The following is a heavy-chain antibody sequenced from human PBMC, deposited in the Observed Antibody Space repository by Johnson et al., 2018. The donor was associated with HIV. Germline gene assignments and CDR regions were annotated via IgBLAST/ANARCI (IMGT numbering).Heavy chain of an antibody. CDR1: GFTFDDYG. CDR2: INWNGGST. J-gene: IGHJ3*02. Sequence: VQLVESGGGLVKPGGSLRLSCAASGFTFDDYGMSWVRQAPGKGLEWVSGINWNGGSTSYADSVKGRFTISRDNAKNSLYLQMNSLRAEDTAVYYCARPRGGRYNWNGLGAFDMWGRDSGHRLF. D-gene: IGHD1-1*01. CDR3: ARPRGGRYNWNGLGAFDM. V-gene: IGHV3-20*04.